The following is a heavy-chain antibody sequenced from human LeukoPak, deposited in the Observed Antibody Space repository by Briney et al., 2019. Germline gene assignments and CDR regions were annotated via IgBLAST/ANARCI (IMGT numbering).Heavy chain of an antibody. CDR1: GFTFSSYS. J-gene: IGHJ4*02. Sequence: GGSLRLSCAASGFTFSSYSMNWVRQAPGKGLEWVSYISSSSSYIYYADSVKGRFTISRDNAKNSLYLQMNSLRAEDTAVYYCARDRIGAFPAVIDYWGQGTLVTVSS. V-gene: IGHV3-21*05. CDR3: ARDRIGAFPAVIDY. CDR2: ISSSSSYI. D-gene: IGHD3-10*01.